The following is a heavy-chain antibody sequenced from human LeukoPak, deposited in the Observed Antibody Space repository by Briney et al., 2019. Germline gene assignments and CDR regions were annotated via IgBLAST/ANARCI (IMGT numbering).Heavy chain of an antibody. CDR1: GGSSSDSSYY. J-gene: IGHJ4*02. D-gene: IGHD6-13*01. Sequence: PSETLSLTCTVSGGSSSDSSYYWSWIRQPAGKGLEWIGRIYTSGSTNYNPSLKSRVTISVDTSKNQFSLKLSSVTAADTAVYYCASLGIAAAGTPIIDYWGQGTLVTVSS. CDR3: ASLGIAAAGTPIIDY. V-gene: IGHV4-61*02. CDR2: IYTSGST.